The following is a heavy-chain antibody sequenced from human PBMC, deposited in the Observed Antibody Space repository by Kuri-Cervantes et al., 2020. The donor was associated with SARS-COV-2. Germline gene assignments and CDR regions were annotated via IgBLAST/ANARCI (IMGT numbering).Heavy chain of an antibody. CDR2: ISGGST. CDR1: GFTFSSYA. J-gene: IGHJ4*02. CDR3: ARVSGSYSSPIGY. V-gene: IGHV3-38-3*01. D-gene: IGHD1-26*01. Sequence: GESLKISCAASGFTFSSYAMSWVRQAPGKGLEWVSSISGGSTYYADSRKGRFTISRDNSKNTLHLQMNSLRAEDTAVYYCARVSGSYSSPIGYWGQGTLVTVSS.